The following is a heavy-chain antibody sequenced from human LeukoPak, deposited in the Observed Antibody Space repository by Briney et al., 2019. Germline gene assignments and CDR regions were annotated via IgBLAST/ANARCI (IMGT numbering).Heavy chain of an antibody. Sequence: SVKVSCKASGGTFSSYSISWVRQAPGQGLEWMGGIIPIFGTANYAQKFQGRVTITADESTSTAYTELSSLRSEDTAVYYCASSPWGDYYYDSSGYYPFDYWGQGTLVTVSS. J-gene: IGHJ4*02. CDR3: ASSPWGDYYYDSSGYYPFDY. V-gene: IGHV1-69*13. CDR2: IIPIFGTA. CDR1: GGTFSSYS. D-gene: IGHD3-22*01.